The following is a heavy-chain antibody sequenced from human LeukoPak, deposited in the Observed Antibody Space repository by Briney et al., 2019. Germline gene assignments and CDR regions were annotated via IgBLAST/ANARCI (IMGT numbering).Heavy chain of an antibody. CDR2: INPDSGGT. V-gene: IGHV1-2*02. D-gene: IGHD3-10*01. Sequence: ASVKVSCKASGYTFTGYYIHWVRQAPGQGLEWMGWINPDSGGTNYAQNFHGRVTVTRDTSISTAYMAVSRLRSDDTAVYYCAREYYYGSGNYYNRIDYWGQGTLVTVSS. J-gene: IGHJ4*02. CDR3: AREYYYGSGNYYNRIDY. CDR1: GYTFTGYY.